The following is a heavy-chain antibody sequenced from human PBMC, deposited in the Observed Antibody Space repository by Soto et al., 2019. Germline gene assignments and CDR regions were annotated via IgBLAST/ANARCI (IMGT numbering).Heavy chain of an antibody. J-gene: IGHJ4*02. Sequence: PSETLSLACTVSGGSISSYYWSWIRQPPGKGLEWIGYIYYSGSTNYNPSLKSRVTISVDTSKNQFSLKLSSVTAADTAVYYCARGLAVAPSTFAYWGQGTLVTVSS. V-gene: IGHV4-59*01. D-gene: IGHD6-19*01. CDR1: GGSISSYY. CDR3: ARGLAVAPSTFAY. CDR2: IYYSGST.